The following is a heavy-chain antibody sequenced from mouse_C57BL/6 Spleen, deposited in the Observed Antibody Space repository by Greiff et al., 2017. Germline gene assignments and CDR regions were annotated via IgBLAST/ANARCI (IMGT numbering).Heavy chain of an antibody. CDR2: INPSNGGT. J-gene: IGHJ3*01. V-gene: IGHV1-53*01. D-gene: IGHD2-1*01. Sequence: QVQLQQPGTELVKPGASVKLSCKASGYTFTSYWMHWVKQRPGQGLAWIGNINPSNGGTNYNEKFKSKATLTVDKSSSTAYMQLSSLTSEDSAVYYCARGGGGNYLFAYWGQGTLVTVSA. CDR1: GYTFTSYW. CDR3: ARGGGGNYLFAY.